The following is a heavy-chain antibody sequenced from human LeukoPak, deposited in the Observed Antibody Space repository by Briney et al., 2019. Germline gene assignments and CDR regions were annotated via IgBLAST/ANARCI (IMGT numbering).Heavy chain of an antibody. CDR3: TTGTFGARDS. J-gene: IGHJ4*02. CDR2: INTDGSTT. D-gene: IGHD3-10*01. CDR1: GYTFSNYW. Sequence: PGGSLRLSCGGSGYTFSNYWMHWVRQGPGKGLVWVSRINTDGSTTNYADSVRGRFTISRDNTKNTLFLQMNSLRAEDTAVYYCTTGTFGARDSWGQGTLVTVS. V-gene: IGHV3-74*01.